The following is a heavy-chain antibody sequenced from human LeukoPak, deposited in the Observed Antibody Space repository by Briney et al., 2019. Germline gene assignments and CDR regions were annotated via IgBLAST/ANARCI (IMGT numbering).Heavy chain of an antibody. J-gene: IGHJ4*02. CDR2: ISSSSSTI. V-gene: IGHV3-48*03. D-gene: IGHD5-18*01. CDR1: GFTFSSYE. Sequence: PGGSLRLSCAASGFTFSSYEMNWVRQAPGEGLEWVSYISSSSSTIYYADSVKGRLTISRDNAKNSLYLQMDSLRVEDTAVYFCASDVNTFGYLADYWGQGTLVTVSS. CDR3: ASDVNTFGYLADY.